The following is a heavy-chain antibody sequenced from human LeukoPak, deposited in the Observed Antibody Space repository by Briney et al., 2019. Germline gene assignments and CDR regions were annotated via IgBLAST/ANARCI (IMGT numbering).Heavy chain of an antibody. D-gene: IGHD3-10*01. Sequence: SETLSLTCIVSGGSLNSPKYYWGWLRQPPGKGVEWLGNIYYTGTTYYNPSLKSRLTISVDTSKNQFSLKLTSVTAADTAVYYCARHDYYRSLNWFYPWGQGTLITVSS. CDR3: ARHDYYRSLNWFYP. CDR1: GGSLNSPKYY. J-gene: IGHJ5*02. CDR2: IYYTGTT. V-gene: IGHV4-39*01.